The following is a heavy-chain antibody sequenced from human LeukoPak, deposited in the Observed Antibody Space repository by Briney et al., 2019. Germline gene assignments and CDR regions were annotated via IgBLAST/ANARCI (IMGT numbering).Heavy chain of an antibody. J-gene: IGHJ4*02. CDR3: ARDYYDSSGYCFDY. V-gene: IGHV3-7*01. CDR2: IKQDGSEK. CDR1: GFTFSSSA. D-gene: IGHD3-22*01. Sequence: GGSLRLSCAASGFTFSSSAMSWVRQVPGKGLEWVANIKQDGSEKYYVDSVKGRFTISRDNAKNSLYLQMNSLRAEDTAVYYCARDYYDSSGYCFDYWGQGTLVTVSS.